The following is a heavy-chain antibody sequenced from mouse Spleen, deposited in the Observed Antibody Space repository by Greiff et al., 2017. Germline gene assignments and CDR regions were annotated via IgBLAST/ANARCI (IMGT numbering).Heavy chain of an antibody. J-gene: IGHJ4*01. CDR2: ISSGGSYT. CDR1: GFTFSSYA. Sequence: EVQLVESGGGLVKPGGSLKLSCAASGFTFSSYAMSWVRQTPEKRLEWVATISSGGSYTYYPDSVKGRFTISRDNAKNTLYLQMSSLRSEDTAMYYCARQGELHYAMDYWGQGTSVTVSS. V-gene: IGHV5-9-3*01. CDR3: ARQGELHYAMDY. D-gene: IGHD2-1*01.